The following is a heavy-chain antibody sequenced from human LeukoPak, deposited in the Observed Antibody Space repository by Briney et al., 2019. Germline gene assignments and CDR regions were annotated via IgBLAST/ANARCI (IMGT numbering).Heavy chain of an antibody. V-gene: IGHV1-69*04. Sequence: SVKVSCKASGGTFSSYAISWVRQAPGQGLEWMGRIIPILGIANYAQKLQGRVPITADKSTSTAYMELSSLRSEDTAVYYCARDSVDTAILTEGDYWGQGTLVTVSS. CDR3: ARDSVDTAILTEGDY. CDR1: GGTFSSYA. D-gene: IGHD5-18*01. J-gene: IGHJ4*02. CDR2: IIPILGIA.